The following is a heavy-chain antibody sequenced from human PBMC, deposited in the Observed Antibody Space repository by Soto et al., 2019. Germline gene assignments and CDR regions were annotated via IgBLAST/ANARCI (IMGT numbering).Heavy chain of an antibody. CDR2: VYYTGST. CDR3: ARKGSGSYNAFYI. CDR1: GGSINNHS. V-gene: IGHV4-59*11. D-gene: IGHD1-26*01. Sequence: SETLSLTCSVSGGSINNHSWSWIRQPPGKGLKWIGYVYYTGSTNYNPSLKSRDTMSVDTSKNQFPLNLTSLTAADTAVYYCARKGSGSYNAFYIWGQGTVVTVSS. J-gene: IGHJ3*02.